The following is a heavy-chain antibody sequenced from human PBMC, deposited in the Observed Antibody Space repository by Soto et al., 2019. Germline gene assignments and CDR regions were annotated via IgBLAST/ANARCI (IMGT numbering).Heavy chain of an antibody. J-gene: IGHJ5*02. CDR1: GGSFSGYY. D-gene: IGHD6-13*01. V-gene: IGHV4-34*01. CDR2: INHSGST. Sequence: SETLSLTCAVYGGSFSGYYWSWIRQPPGKGLEWIGEINHSGSTNYNPSLKSRVTISVDTSKNQFSLKLSSVTAADTAVYYCARGSPAGYSSSWYNKNWFDPWGQGTLVTVSS. CDR3: ARGSPAGYSSSWYNKNWFDP.